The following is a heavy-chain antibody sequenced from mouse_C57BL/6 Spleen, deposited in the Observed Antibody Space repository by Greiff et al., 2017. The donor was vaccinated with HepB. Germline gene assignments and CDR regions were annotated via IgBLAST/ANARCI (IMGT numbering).Heavy chain of an antibody. CDR1: GYTFTSYW. Sequence: QVQLQQPGADLVRPGSSVKLSCKASGYTFTSYWMDWVKQRPGQGLEWIGNIYPSDSETHYNQKFKDKATLTVDKSSSTAYMQLSSLTSEDSAVYYCARSYPLGAMDYWGQGTSVTVSS. V-gene: IGHV1-61*01. CDR2: IYPSDSET. D-gene: IGHD6-5*01. CDR3: ARSYPLGAMDY. J-gene: IGHJ4*01.